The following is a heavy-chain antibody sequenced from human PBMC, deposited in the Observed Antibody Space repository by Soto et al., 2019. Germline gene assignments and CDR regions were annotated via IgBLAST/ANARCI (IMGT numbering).Heavy chain of an antibody. CDR1: GLTVCNSV. D-gene: IGHD4-4*01. Sequence: WGSLGLCCAGSGLTVCNSVLHGVRQAPGKGLEWVAVISFDGANKYYADSVKGRFALSRDNSKNTVFLQMNSLRRDDTAIYYCARRTLVTTRYFQHWGQGTQLTLSS. J-gene: IGHJ1*01. V-gene: IGHV3-30*09. CDR2: ISFDGANK. CDR3: ARRTLVTTRYFQH.